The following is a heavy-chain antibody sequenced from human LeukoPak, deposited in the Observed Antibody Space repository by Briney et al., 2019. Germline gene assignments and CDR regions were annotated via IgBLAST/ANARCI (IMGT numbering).Heavy chain of an antibody. D-gene: IGHD1-1*01. CDR1: RFTFSACG. V-gene: IGHV3-30*18. Sequence: PGRSLRLSCAASRFTFSACGMHWVRQAPGKGLEWVAAISFDGSHKYYADSVKGRFTISRYNSMNTLYLQMNSLRAEDTAVYYGAKGTAVDRQYIENWGQGTLVTVSS. CDR3: AKGTAVDRQYIEN. CDR2: ISFDGSHK. J-gene: IGHJ4*02.